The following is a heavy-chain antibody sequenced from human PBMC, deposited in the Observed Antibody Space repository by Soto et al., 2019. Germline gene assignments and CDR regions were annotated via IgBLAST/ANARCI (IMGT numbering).Heavy chain of an antibody. D-gene: IGHD2-2*01. CDR2: ISVSGLNI. CDR3: SRGPYSTTCNWFES. J-gene: IGHJ5*02. Sequence: PGGSLRRSCAASGIRFSDYLINLVRQAPGKGLECVSYISVSGLNIYYADSVKGRFTISRYNAKNSLYLQMKSLGVQDTAVYYCSRGPYSTTCNWFESWAQGTMVTVSS. CDR1: GIRFSDYL. V-gene: IGHV3-48*03.